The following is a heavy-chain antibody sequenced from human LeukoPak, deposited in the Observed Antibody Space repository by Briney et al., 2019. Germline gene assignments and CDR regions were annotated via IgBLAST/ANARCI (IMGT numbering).Heavy chain of an antibody. CDR2: ISYDGSNK. J-gene: IGHJ3*02. Sequence: SGGSLRLSCAASGFTFSSYAMHWVRQAPGKGLEWVAVISYDGSNKYYADSVKGRFTISRDNSKNTLYLQMSSLRAEDTAVYYCARVPDYSGYDYGAFDIWGQGTMVTVSS. CDR3: ARVPDYSGYDYGAFDI. CDR1: GFTFSSYA. V-gene: IGHV3-30-3*01. D-gene: IGHD5-12*01.